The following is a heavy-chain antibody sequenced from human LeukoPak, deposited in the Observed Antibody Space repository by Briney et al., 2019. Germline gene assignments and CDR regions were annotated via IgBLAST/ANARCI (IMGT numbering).Heavy chain of an antibody. D-gene: IGHD6-19*01. Sequence: NPSETLSLTCTVSGGSISSYYWSWIRQPPGKGLEWIGHIYGSGSTNYNPSLKSRVTLSVDTSKNQFSLKLSSVTAADTAVYYCARHTRGWSIDYWGQGTLVTVSS. J-gene: IGHJ4*02. CDR1: GGSISSYY. CDR3: ARHTRGWSIDY. V-gene: IGHV4-59*01. CDR2: IYGSGST.